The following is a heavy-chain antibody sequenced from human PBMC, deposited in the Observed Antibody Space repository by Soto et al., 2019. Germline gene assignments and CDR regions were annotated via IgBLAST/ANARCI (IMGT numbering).Heavy chain of an antibody. Sequence: SGPTLVNPTQTFTLACTFSGFSLSTSGMGVGWIRQPPGKALEWLALIYWDDDKRYSPSLKSRLTITKDTSKNQVVPTMTNMDPVDTATYYCAHYSSTSSFDYWGQGTLVTVSS. D-gene: IGHD6-13*01. CDR1: GFSLSTSGMG. CDR3: AHYSSTSSFDY. V-gene: IGHV2-5*02. CDR2: IYWDDDK. J-gene: IGHJ4*02.